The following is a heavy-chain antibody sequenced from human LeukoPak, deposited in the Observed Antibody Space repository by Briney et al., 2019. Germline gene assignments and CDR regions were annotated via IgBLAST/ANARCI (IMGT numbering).Heavy chain of an antibody. CDR3: AKAGYDFWSGSPFVDY. J-gene: IGHJ4*02. D-gene: IGHD3-3*01. Sequence: PGGSLRLSCAASGFTFSTYAMSWVRQAPGKGLEWVSAISVSAGSTYYADSVKGRFTISRDNSKNTLYLQMNSLRAEDTAVYYCAKAGYDFWSGSPFVDYWGQGTLVTVSS. V-gene: IGHV3-23*01. CDR1: GFTFSTYA. CDR2: ISVSAGST.